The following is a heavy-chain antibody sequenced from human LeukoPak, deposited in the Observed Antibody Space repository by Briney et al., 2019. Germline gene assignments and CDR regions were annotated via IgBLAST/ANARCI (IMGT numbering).Heavy chain of an antibody. V-gene: IGHV3-20*04. D-gene: IGHD6-13*01. J-gene: IGHJ5*02. CDR1: GFDFDDYG. CDR2: LNWNGDRT. CDR3: AREDGSWWEGWVDA. Sequence: PGGSLTHPCAASGFDFDDYGMSWVRQAPGQGLQWVSNLNWNGDRTAYGDSVKGRFTISTDNDKKFLYLQMNSLRAEDTALYYCAREDGSWWEGWVDAWGQGTLVIVSS.